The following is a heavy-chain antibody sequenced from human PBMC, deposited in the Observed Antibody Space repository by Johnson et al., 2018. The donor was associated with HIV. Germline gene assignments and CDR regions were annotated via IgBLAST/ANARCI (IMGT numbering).Heavy chain of an antibody. CDR2: IWYDGSNK. J-gene: IGHJ3*02. V-gene: IGHV3-33*06. Sequence: QVQLVESGGGVVQPGRSLRLSCAASGFTFSSYGMHWVRQAPGKGLEWVAVIWYDGSNKYYADSVKGRFTISRDNSKNTLYLQMNSLRAEDTAVYYCAKDGPPFDIWGQGTMVTVSS. CDR1: GFTFSSYG. CDR3: AKDGPPFDI.